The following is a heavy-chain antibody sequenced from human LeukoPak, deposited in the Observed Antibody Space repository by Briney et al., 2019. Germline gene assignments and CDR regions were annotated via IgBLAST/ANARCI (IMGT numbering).Heavy chain of an antibody. D-gene: IGHD1-14*01. J-gene: IGHJ3*02. V-gene: IGHV4-59*01. Sequence: PSETLSLTCTVSGGSISDYYWSWIRQPPGEKLEWIGYIYYTGTTTYNPSLKSRAILSIDTSKNQFSLKLSSVTAADTAVYFCTRDRKYYEIWGQGTMVTVSS. CDR3: TRDRKYYEI. CDR2: IYYTGTT. CDR1: GGSISDYY.